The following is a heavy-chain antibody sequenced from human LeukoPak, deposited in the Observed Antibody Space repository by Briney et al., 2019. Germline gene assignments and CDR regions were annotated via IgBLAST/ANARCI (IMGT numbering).Heavy chain of an antibody. CDR3: ARTYSSSSGLVDY. J-gene: IGHJ4*02. D-gene: IGHD6-6*01. CDR2: IYYSGST. Sequence: PSQTLSLTCTVSGGSISSGDYYWSWIRQPPGKGLEWIGYIYYSGSTYYNPSLKSRVTMSVDTSKNQFSLKLSSVTAADTAVYYCARTYSSSSGLVDYWGQGTLVTVSS. V-gene: IGHV4-30-4*08. CDR1: GGSISSGDYY.